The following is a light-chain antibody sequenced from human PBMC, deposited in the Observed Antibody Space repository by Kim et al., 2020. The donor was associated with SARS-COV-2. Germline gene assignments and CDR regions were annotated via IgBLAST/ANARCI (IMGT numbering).Light chain of an antibody. V-gene: IGLV3-21*04. CDR2: YDT. Sequence: VAPGKTARITCGGNNNGRKSVHWYQQKPGQAPVLAIYYDTDRPSGIPERFSGSNSGNTATLTISRVEAGDEADYYCQVWDSSSGYVFGTGTKVTVL. CDR1: NNGRKS. CDR3: QVWDSSSGYV. J-gene: IGLJ1*01.